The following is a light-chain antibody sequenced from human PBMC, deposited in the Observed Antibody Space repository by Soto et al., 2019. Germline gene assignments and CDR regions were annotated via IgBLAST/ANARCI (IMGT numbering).Light chain of an antibody. CDR1: QSISSY. CDR3: QQSYSTPQT. V-gene: IGKV1-39*01. CDR2: GTV. Sequence: DIQMTQSPSSLSASVGDRVTITCRASQSISSYLNWYQQKPGKAPKLLIYGTVSLQSEVPSRFSGSGSGTDFALTISSLQPEDFATYYCQQSYSTPQTFGQGTEVEFK. J-gene: IGKJ1*01.